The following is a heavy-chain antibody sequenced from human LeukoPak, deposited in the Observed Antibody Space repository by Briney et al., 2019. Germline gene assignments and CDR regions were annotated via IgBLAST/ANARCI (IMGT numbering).Heavy chain of an antibody. CDR1: GGSISTYY. Sequence: SETLSLTCTVSGGSISTYYWSWIRQPPGKGLEWIGYIYSSGSTNYNPSLKNRVNISIDESKNHLYLNLASVTAADTAVYCSRESGPFCPFGHWGQGTLVAVTS. CDR3: SRESGPFCPFGH. D-gene: IGHD1-26*01. V-gene: IGHV4-59*12. CDR2: IYSSGST. J-gene: IGHJ4*02.